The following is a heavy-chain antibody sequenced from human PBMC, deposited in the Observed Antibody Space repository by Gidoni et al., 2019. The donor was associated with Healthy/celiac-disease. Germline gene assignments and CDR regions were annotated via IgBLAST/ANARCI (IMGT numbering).Heavy chain of an antibody. CDR3: AREGPDLTPPDY. D-gene: IGHD7-27*01. CDR2: IYYSGST. J-gene: IGHJ4*02. CDR1: DGSLSSGGYY. Sequence: QVQLQESGPGLLKPSQTLSLTCTVSDGSLSSGGYYWSWSRQHPGKGLEWIGYIYYSGSTYYNPSLKSRVTISVDTSKNQFSLKLSSVTAADTAVYYCAREGPDLTPPDYWGQGTLVTVSS. V-gene: IGHV4-31*03.